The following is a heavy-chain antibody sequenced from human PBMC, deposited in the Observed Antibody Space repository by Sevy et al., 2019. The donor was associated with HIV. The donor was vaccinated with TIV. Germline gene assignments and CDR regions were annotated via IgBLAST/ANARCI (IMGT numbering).Heavy chain of an antibody. J-gene: IGHJ3*02. CDR2: ISAYNGNT. Sequence: ASVKVSCKASGYTFTSYGISWVRQAPGQGLEWMGWISAYNGNTNYAQKLQGRVTMTTDTSTSTAYMELRSLRSDDTAVYYCARDSPRYYYDSSGYYYADAFDIWGQGTMVNVSS. CDR3: ARDSPRYYYDSSGYYYADAFDI. D-gene: IGHD3-22*01. V-gene: IGHV1-18*04. CDR1: GYTFTSYG.